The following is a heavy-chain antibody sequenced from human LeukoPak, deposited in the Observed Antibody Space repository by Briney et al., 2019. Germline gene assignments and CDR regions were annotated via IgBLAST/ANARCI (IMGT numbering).Heavy chain of an antibody. V-gene: IGHV4-39*07. CDR3: ARGLVVPAAADY. CDR2: IYYSGST. CDR1: GGSISSSSYY. D-gene: IGHD2-2*01. J-gene: IGHJ4*02. Sequence: SETLSLTCTVSGGSISSSSYYWGWIRQPPGKGLEWIGSIYYSGSTNYNPSLKSRVTISVDTSKNQFSLKLSSVTAADTAVYYCARGLVVPAAADYWGQGTLVTVSS.